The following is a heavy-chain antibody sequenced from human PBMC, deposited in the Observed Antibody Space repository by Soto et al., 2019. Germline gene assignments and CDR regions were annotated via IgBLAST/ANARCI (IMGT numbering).Heavy chain of an antibody. J-gene: IGHJ4*02. D-gene: IGHD2-8*02. CDR2: IIPIFGTA. CDR1: GGTFSSYA. Sequence: SEKVSCKASGGTFSSYAISWVRQAPGQGLEWMGGIIPIFGTANYAQKFQGRVTITADESTSTAYMELSSLRSEDTAVYYCAREGLNVVRTVFDYCGQGPLVTVSS. V-gene: IGHV1-69*13. CDR3: AREGLNVVRTVFDY.